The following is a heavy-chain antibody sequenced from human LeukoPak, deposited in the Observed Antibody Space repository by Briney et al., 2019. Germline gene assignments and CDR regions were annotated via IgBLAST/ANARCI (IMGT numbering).Heavy chain of an antibody. CDR2: INSDGSST. CDR3: AKDHPYGDYLRAMNWFDP. V-gene: IGHV3-74*01. J-gene: IGHJ5*02. D-gene: IGHD4-17*01. CDR1: GFTFSSYW. Sequence: GGSLRLSCAASGFTFSSYWMHWVRQAPGKGLVWVSRINSDGSSTSYADSVKGRFTISRDNSKNTLYLQMSSLRAVDTAEYYCAKDHPYGDYLRAMNWFDPRGQGIRVTVSS.